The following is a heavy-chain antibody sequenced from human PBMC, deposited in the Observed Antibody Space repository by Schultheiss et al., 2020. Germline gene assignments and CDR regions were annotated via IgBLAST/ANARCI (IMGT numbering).Heavy chain of an antibody. CDR3: ARYHSYDIFDY. Sequence: SETLSLTCTVSGGSISSSSYYWGWIRQPPGKGLEWIGYIYYSGSTYYNPSLKSRVTISVDTSKNQFSLKLSSVTAADTAVYYCARYHSYDIFDYWGQGTLVTVSS. CDR2: IYYSGST. D-gene: IGHD3-9*01. V-gene: IGHV4-39*07. J-gene: IGHJ4*02. CDR1: GGSISSSSYY.